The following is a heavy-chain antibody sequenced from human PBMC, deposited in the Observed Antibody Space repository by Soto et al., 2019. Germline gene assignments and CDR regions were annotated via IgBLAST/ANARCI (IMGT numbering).Heavy chain of an antibody. CDR1: GYTFTSYG. V-gene: IGHV1-18*01. J-gene: IGHJ5*02. Sequence: ASVKVSCKASGYTFTSYGISWVRQAPGQRLEWMGWINAGNGNTKCSQKFQDRVTMTRDTSTSTAYMELSSLKSEDTAVYYCARSRGAGAGINWFDPWGQGTLVTVSS. D-gene: IGHD6-13*01. CDR3: ARSRGAGAGINWFDP. CDR2: INAGNGNT.